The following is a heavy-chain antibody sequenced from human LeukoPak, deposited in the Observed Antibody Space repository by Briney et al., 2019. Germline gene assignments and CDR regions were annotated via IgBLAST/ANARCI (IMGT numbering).Heavy chain of an antibody. D-gene: IGHD3-3*01. J-gene: IGHJ6*03. CDR1: GYTFTSYG. CDR3: AREYIRERYYDFWSGYSPDYMDV. V-gene: IGHV1-18*01. CDR2: ISAYNGNT. Sequence: ASVKVSCKASGYTFTSYGISWVRQAPGQGLEWMGWISAYNGNTNYARKLQGRVTMTTDTSTSTAYMELRSLRSDDTAVYYCAREYIRERYYDFWSGYSPDYMDVWGKGTTVTVSS.